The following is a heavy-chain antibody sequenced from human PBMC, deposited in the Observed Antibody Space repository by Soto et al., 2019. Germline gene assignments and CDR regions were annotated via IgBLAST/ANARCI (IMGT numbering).Heavy chain of an antibody. CDR3: AKDFGGLEYGSGSYHFDY. V-gene: IGHV3-9*01. CDR1: GFTFDDYA. CDR2: ISWNSGSI. D-gene: IGHD3-10*01. Sequence: EVQLVESGGGLVQPGRSLRLSCAASGFTFDDYAMHWVRQAPGKGLEWVSGISWNSGSIGYADSVKGRFTISRDNAKNSLYLLMNSLRAEDTALYYCAKDFGGLEYGSGSYHFDYWGQGTLVTVSS. J-gene: IGHJ4*02.